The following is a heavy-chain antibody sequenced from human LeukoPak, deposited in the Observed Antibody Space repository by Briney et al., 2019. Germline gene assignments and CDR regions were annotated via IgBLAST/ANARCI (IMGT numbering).Heavy chain of an antibody. CDR2: ISRDGSTI. CDR1: GFTFSSYE. V-gene: IGHV3-48*03. D-gene: IGHD6-19*01. Sequence: GGSLRLSCAASGFTFSSYEMNWVRQAPGKGLEWVSFISRDGSTIYYADSVKGRFTLSRDNAKKSLYLQMNSLRAEDTAVYYCVSALAGTFYYWGQGTLVSVSS. CDR3: VSALAGTFYY. J-gene: IGHJ4*02.